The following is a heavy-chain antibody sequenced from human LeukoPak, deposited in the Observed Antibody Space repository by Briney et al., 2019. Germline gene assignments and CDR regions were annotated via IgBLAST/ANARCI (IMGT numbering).Heavy chain of an antibody. J-gene: IGHJ4*02. CDR3: ARAHSSSWYFDY. CDR1: GGSISSYY. V-gene: IGHV4-59*01. CDR2: IYYSGST. Sequence: SESLSLTCTVSGGSISSYYWSWIRQPPGKGLEWVGYIYYSGSTNYNPSLKSRVTISVDTSKNQFSLKLSSVTAADTAVYYCARAHSSSWYFDYWGQGTLVTVSS. D-gene: IGHD6-13*01.